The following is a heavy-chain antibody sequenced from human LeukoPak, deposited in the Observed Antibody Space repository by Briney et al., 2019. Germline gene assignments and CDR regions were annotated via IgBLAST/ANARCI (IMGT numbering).Heavy chain of an antibody. D-gene: IGHD6-19*01. Sequence: PGGSLRLSCAASGFTFSSYEMNWVRQAPGKGLEWVSYISSSGSTIYYADSVKGRFTISRDNAKNSLYLQMNSLRAEDTAVYYCARDLGIAVAGILDYWGQGTLVTASS. CDR2: ISSSGSTI. J-gene: IGHJ4*02. V-gene: IGHV3-48*03. CDR1: GFTFSSYE. CDR3: ARDLGIAVAGILDY.